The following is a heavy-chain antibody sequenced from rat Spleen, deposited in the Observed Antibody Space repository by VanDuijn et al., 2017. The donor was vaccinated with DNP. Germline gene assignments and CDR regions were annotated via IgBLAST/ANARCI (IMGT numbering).Heavy chain of an antibody. CDR2: ISYDGGRT. Sequence: EVQLVESGGGLVQPGRSLKLSCAASGFTFSNYDMAWVRQAPKKGLEWVATISYDGGRTYYRDSVKGRFTISRDNAKSSLYLQMDSLRSEDTATYYCVRWNSGHFDYWGQGVMVTVSS. V-gene: IGHV5-7*01. CDR3: VRWNSGHFDY. D-gene: IGHD4-3*01. J-gene: IGHJ2*01. CDR1: GFTFSNYD.